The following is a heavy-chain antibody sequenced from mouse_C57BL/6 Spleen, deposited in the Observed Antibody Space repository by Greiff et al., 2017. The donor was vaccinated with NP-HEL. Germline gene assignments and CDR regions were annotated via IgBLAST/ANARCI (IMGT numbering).Heavy chain of an antibody. Sequence: EVQLQQSGTVLARPGASVKMSCKTSGYTFTSYWMHWVKQRPGQGLEWIGAIYPGNSDTSYNQKFKGKAKLTAVTSASTAYMELSSLTNEDSAVYYCTRCIYDGYYFDYWGQGTTLTVSS. CDR1: GYTFTSYW. CDR3: TRCIYDGYYFDY. D-gene: IGHD2-3*01. CDR2: IYPGNSDT. J-gene: IGHJ2*01. V-gene: IGHV1-5*01.